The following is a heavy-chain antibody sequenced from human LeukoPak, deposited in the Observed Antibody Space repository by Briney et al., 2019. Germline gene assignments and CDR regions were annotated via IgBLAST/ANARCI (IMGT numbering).Heavy chain of an antibody. CDR1: GGSISSGDYY. D-gene: IGHD6-13*01. Sequence: KPSQTLSLTCTVSGGSISSGDYYWSWIRQPPGKGLEWIGYIYYSGSTYYNPSLKSRVTISVDTSKNQFSLKLSSVTAADTAVYYCARRESSSWSWIENWFDPWGQGTLVTVSS. CDR3: ARRESSSWSWIENWFDP. CDR2: IYYSGST. V-gene: IGHV4-30-4*01. J-gene: IGHJ5*02.